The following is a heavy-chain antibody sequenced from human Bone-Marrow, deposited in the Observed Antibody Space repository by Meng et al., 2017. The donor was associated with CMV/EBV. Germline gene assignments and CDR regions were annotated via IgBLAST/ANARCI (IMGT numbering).Heavy chain of an antibody. CDR2: ISSSSSYI. V-gene: IGHV3-21*01. D-gene: IGHD2-2*01. J-gene: IGHJ6*02. Sequence: LSLTCAASGFTFSSYSMNWVRQAPGKGLEWVSSISSSSSYIYYADSVKGRFTISRDNAKNSLYLQMNSLRAEDTAVYYCARDLSDCSSTSCYYYYYYGMDVWGQGTTVTVSS. CDR1: GFTFSSYS. CDR3: ARDLSDCSSTSCYYYYYYGMDV.